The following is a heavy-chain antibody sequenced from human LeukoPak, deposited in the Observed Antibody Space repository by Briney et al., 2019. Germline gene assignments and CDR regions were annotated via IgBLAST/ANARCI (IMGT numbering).Heavy chain of an antibody. CDR1: GYTFTGYY. J-gene: IGHJ5*02. CDR3: ARSYDSSGYWFDP. D-gene: IGHD3-22*01. Sequence: EASVKVSCKASGYTFTGYYMHWVRQAPGQGLEWMGWINPNSGGTNYAQKFQGRVTMTRDTSISTAYMELSRLRSDDTAVYYCARSYDSSGYWFDPWGQGTLVTVSS. V-gene: IGHV1-2*02. CDR2: INPNSGGT.